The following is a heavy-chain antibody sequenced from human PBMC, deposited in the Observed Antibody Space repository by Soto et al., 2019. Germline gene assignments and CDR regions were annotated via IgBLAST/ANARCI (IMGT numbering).Heavy chain of an antibody. CDR1: GFTFSSYA. CDR3: AKGLYYYDRGTYYCEYFQH. CDR2: IKVSDGST. Sequence: EVQLLESGGGLVQPGGSLRLSCAVSGFTFSSYAMSWVRQAPGKGLEWVSAIKVSDGSTYYADSVKGRFTISRDISKNTLYLQMNSLRAEDTAVYYCAKGLYYYDRGTYYCEYFQHWGQGTLVTVSS. J-gene: IGHJ1*01. D-gene: IGHD3-22*01. V-gene: IGHV3-23*01.